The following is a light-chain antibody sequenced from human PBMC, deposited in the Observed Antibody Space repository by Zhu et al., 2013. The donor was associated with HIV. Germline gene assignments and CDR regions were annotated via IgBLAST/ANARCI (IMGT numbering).Light chain of an antibody. CDR3: QQYNNWPLT. CDR1: QSVSSY. CDR2: YTS. Sequence: EIVLTQSPATLSLSPGERATLSCRASQSVSSYLAWYQQKPGQAPRLLIYYTSNRAAGIPARFSGSGSGTDFTLTISSLEPEDFAIYYCQQYNNWPLTFGGGTKV. J-gene: IGKJ4*01. V-gene: IGKV3-11*01.